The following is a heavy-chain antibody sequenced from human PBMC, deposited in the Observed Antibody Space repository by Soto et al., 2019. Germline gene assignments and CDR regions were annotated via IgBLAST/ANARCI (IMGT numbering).Heavy chain of an antibody. CDR1: GFSFSRYG. J-gene: IGHJ4*02. CDR2: ISWDGLAQ. D-gene: IGHD1-1*01. Sequence: VQLVESGGGVVQPGRSLRLLCAASGFSFSRYGMHWVRQAPGMGLEWVAVISWDGLAQYYADSVKGRFTISRDNSQSTLYLQMNSLRTEDTAIYYCAKETIQVGGPNYFAYWGQGALVTVSS. V-gene: IGHV3-30*18. CDR3: AKETIQVGGPNYFAY.